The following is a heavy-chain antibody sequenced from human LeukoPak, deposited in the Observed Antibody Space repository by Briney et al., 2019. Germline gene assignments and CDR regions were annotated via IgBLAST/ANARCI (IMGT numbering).Heavy chain of an antibody. J-gene: IGHJ6*02. Sequence: SETLSLTCTVSGGSISSSSYYWGWIRQPPGKGLEWIGSIYYSGSTYYNPSLKSRVTISVDTSKNQFSLKLSSVTAADTAVYYCARTLPQNYDFWSGYYPYYYYGMDVWGQGTTVTVSS. V-gene: IGHV4-39*07. D-gene: IGHD3-3*01. CDR3: ARTLPQNYDFWSGYYPYYYYGMDV. CDR1: GGSISSSSYY. CDR2: IYYSGST.